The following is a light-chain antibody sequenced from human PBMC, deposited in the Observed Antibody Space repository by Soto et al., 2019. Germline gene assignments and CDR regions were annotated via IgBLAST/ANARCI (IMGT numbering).Light chain of an antibody. V-gene: IGKV3-20*01. CDR3: QDFGSPRP. CDR2: GAS. J-gene: IGKJ1*01. Sequence: EILLTQSPGTLSLSPGERAILTCRASQSVSGTYLAWYQKKPGQAHRLIIYGASSRSTGIPDRCSGSGSATDFTLSSSGQEPEDVAVYYEQDFGSPRPFGQGTKVEIK. CDR1: QSVSGTY.